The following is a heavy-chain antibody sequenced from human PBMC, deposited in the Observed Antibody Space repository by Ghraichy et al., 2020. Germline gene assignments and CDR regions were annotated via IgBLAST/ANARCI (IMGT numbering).Heavy chain of an antibody. J-gene: IGHJ3*02. D-gene: IGHD3-3*01. CDR2: FKSETEGGTT. CDR3: ATGAWLGLYYAFDI. CDR1: GFSFTKSW. V-gene: IGHV3-15*01. Sequence: GSLRLSCAASGFSFTKSWISWVRQAPGKGLEWIATFKSETEGGTTDYAAPVKGRFNMSRDDSKQMVFLQMNSLKSEDTAVYYCATGAWLGLYYAFDIWGQGTRVTVSS.